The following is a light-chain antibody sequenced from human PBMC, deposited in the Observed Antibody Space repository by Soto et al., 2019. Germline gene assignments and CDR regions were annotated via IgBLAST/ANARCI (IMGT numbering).Light chain of an antibody. CDR2: EVT. V-gene: IGLV2-14*01. CDR3: SSYAGRSILV. CDR1: SSDVGGYNH. J-gene: IGLJ1*01. Sequence: QSVLTQPASVSGSPGQSITISCTGTSSDVGGYNHVSWYQIHPGKAPKLIIYEVTSRPSGVSYRFSGSKSGNSASLTISGLQAEDEADYYCSSYAGRSILVFGTGTKVTVL.